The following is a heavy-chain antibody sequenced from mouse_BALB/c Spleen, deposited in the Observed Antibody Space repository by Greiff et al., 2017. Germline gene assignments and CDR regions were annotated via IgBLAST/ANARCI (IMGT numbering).Heavy chain of an antibody. CDR3: ARSPYAAFFDY. CDR1: GYTFTSYT. D-gene: IGHD1-2*01. V-gene: IGHV1-4*02. Sequence: VHLVESAAELARPGASVKMSCKASGYTFTSYTMHWVKQRPGQGLEWIGYINPSSGYTEYNQKFKDKTTLTADKSSSTAYMQLSSLTSEDSAVYYCARSPYAAFFDYWGQGTTLTVSS. CDR2: INPSSGYT. J-gene: IGHJ2*01.